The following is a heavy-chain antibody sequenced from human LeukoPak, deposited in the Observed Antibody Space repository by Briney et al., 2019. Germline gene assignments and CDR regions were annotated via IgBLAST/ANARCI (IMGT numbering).Heavy chain of an antibody. J-gene: IGHJ4*02. CDR2: ISAYNGNT. D-gene: IGHD3-10*01. V-gene: IGHV1-18*01. CDR3: ARARDYYGSGSYPDY. CDR1: GYTFTSYG. Sequence: ASVKVSCKASGYTFTSYGISWVRQAPGQGLEWMGWISAYNGNTNYAQKLQGRVTMTTDTSTSTAYMELRSLRSDDTAVYYCARARDYYGSGSYPDYWGQGTLVTVSS.